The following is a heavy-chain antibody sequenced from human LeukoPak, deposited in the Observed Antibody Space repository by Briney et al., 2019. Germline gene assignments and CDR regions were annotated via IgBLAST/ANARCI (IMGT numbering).Heavy chain of an antibody. D-gene: IGHD4-17*01. CDR3: ARGPDYGARVDYLDH. J-gene: IGHJ4*02. V-gene: IGHV3-7*01. CDR1: GFIFRNHW. CDR2: IKQDGSEE. Sequence: GGSLRLSCVASGFIFRNHWMSWVRQAPGRGLEWVAHIKQDGSEEHYVDSVEGRFTLSRDDAKNSLYLQMNSLRVDDSAVYYCARGPDYGARVDYLDHWGQGALVTVSS.